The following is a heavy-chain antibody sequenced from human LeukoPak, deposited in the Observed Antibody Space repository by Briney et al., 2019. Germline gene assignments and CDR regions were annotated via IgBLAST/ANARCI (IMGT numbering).Heavy chain of an antibody. CDR3: ARDLEAAGYFDN. Sequence: SETLSLTCTVSGASFISYYWTWIRQPAGKGLEWIGRIYTSGNTNYNPSLKSRVTMSVDTSKSQFSLKLTSVTAADTAVYYCARDLEAAGYFDNWGQGTLVTVSS. J-gene: IGHJ4*02. CDR2: IYTSGNT. V-gene: IGHV4-4*07. CDR1: GASFISYY. D-gene: IGHD6-13*01.